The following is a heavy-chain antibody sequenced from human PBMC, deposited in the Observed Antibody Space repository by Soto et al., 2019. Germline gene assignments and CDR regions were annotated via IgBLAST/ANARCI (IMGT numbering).Heavy chain of an antibody. Sequence: ASVKVSCKASGYTFSGFYMHWVRQAPGQGLEWTGWINPNSGGTTSAEKFQGRVTMTRDTSISKAYMELSRLTSDDTAVYYCASAAVTGTAGLDFWGQGPQVTVSS. CDR1: GYTFSGFY. V-gene: IGHV1-2*02. J-gene: IGHJ4*02. D-gene: IGHD6-19*01. CDR3: ASAAVTGTAGLDF. CDR2: INPNSGGT.